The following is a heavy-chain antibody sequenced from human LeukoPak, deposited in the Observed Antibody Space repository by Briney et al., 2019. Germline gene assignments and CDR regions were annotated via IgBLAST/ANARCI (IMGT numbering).Heavy chain of an antibody. CDR2: ISAYNGNT. Sequence: GASVKVSCKASGYTFTSYGISWVRQAPGQGLEWMGWISAYNGNTNYAQKLQGRVTMTTDTSTSTAYMELRSLRSDDTAVYYCARGPPAQLWPQYYFDYWGQGTLVTVSS. J-gene: IGHJ4*02. V-gene: IGHV1-18*01. CDR1: GYTFTSYG. CDR3: ARGPPAQLWPQYYFDY. D-gene: IGHD5-18*01.